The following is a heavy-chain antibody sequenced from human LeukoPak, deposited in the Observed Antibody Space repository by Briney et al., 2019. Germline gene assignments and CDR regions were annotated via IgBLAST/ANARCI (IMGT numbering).Heavy chain of an antibody. J-gene: IGHJ6*03. V-gene: IGHV3-72*01. CDR3: ARGPFNLNPSGGYYYYMDV. CDR1: GFTFRTYW. Sequence: GGSLRLSCAASGFTFRTYWMSWVRQAPGKGLEWVGRTRNKPNSYTTQYAASVRGRFTISGGDSKNSLYLQMNNLKTDDTAVYFCARGPFNLNPSGGYYYYMDVWGKGITVTVSS. D-gene: IGHD3-10*01. CDR2: TRNKPNSYTT.